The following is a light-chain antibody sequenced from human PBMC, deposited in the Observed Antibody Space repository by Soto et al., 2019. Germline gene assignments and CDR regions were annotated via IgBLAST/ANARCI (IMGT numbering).Light chain of an antibody. Sequence: EIVLTQSPVTLSVSPGERATLSCRTNQNIDNKLAWFQQKPGQTPRLVIFAASTRATGIPARFSGSGYGTEFTLNISSLQSYDFAVYYCQHYYNWPQYTFGQGTKLEIE. CDR1: QNIDNK. CDR3: QHYYNWPQYT. V-gene: IGKV3-15*01. CDR2: AAS. J-gene: IGKJ2*01.